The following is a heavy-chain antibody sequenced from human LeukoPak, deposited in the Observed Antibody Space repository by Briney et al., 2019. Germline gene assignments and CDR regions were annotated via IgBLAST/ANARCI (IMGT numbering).Heavy chain of an antibody. D-gene: IGHD6-19*01. CDR1: GFTFSNYG. Sequence: GGSLTLSCAASGFTFSNYGMHWVRQAPGKGLEWVAFIRYDGSNKYYADSVKGRFTISRDNSKNTLFLQMNSLRAEDTAVSSCAKDHSGSGWYFDYWGQGTLVTVSS. J-gene: IGHJ4*02. CDR3: AKDHSGSGWYFDY. V-gene: IGHV3-30*02. CDR2: IRYDGSNK.